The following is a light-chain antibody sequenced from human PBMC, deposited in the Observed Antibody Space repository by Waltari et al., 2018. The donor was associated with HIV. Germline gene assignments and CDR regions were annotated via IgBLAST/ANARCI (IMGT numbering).Light chain of an antibody. J-gene: IGLJ2*01. Sequence: QSALTQPPSASGSPGQSVTISCTGTSSDVGGYNYVSWYQQHPGKAPKLMIYAVSKRPSGFPDRFSGSKSGNTASLTVSGLQAEDEAEYYCSSYAGSNNVIFGGGTKLTVL. CDR2: AVS. CDR3: SSYAGSNNVI. CDR1: SSDVGGYNY. V-gene: IGLV2-8*01.